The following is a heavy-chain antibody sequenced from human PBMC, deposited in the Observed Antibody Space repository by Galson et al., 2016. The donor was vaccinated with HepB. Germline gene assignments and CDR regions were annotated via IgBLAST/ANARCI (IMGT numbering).Heavy chain of an antibody. CDR2: IYHSGST. CDR3: ARASVTVTTWRSRYYFDY. CDR1: GGSISSSYW. J-gene: IGHJ4*02. D-gene: IGHD4-17*01. Sequence: SETLSLTCAVSGGSISSSYWWSWVRQPPGKGLEWIGEIYHSGSTNYNPSLKSRVTISVDKSKNQFSLKLSSVTAADTAVYFCARASVTVTTWRSRYYFDYWGQGTLVTVSS. V-gene: IGHV4-4*02.